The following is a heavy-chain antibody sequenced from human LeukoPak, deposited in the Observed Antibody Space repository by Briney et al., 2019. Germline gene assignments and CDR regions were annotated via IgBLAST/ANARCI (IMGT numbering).Heavy chain of an antibody. CDR1: GYTFTSYD. Sequence: ASMKVSCKASGYTFTSYDINWVRQATGQGLEWMGCMNPNSGNTGYAQKFQGRVTITRTTSISKAYIELSSLRSEDTAVYYCMRAPYYYDSSGYHGYYYYYMDVWGKGTTVIVS. CDR2: MNPNSGNT. CDR3: MRAPYYYDSSGYHGYYYYYMDV. V-gene: IGHV1-8*02. J-gene: IGHJ6*03. D-gene: IGHD3-22*01.